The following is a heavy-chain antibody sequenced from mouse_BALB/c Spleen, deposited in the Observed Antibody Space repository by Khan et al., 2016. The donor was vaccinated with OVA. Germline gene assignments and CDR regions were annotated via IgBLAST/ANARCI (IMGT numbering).Heavy chain of an antibody. D-gene: IGHD1-1*01. Sequence: EVKLEESGPGLVKPSQSLSLTCTVTGYSITSNYAWNWIRQFPGNKLEWMGYISYSGTTSYNPSLKSRISITRDTSKNHFFLQLNSVTTEDTATYYCARGNYYGYAMDYWGQGTSVTVSS. V-gene: IGHV3-2*02. CDR2: ISYSGTT. CDR1: GYSITSNYA. CDR3: ARGNYYGYAMDY. J-gene: IGHJ4*01.